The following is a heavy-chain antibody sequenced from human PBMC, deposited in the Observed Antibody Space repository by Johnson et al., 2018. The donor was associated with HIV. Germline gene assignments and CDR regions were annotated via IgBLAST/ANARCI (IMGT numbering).Heavy chain of an antibody. J-gene: IGHJ3*02. CDR3: ARSLPGRGSYYAFDI. Sequence: VQLVESGGGLVQPGGSLRLSCAASGFTVSSNYMSWVRQAPGKGLEWVSVIYSGGSTYYADSLKGRFTISRDNSKNTLYLQMNSLRAEDTAVYYCARSLPGRGSYYAFDIWGQGTMVTVSS. D-gene: IGHD1-26*01. CDR1: GFTVSSNY. V-gene: IGHV3-66*01. CDR2: IYSGGST.